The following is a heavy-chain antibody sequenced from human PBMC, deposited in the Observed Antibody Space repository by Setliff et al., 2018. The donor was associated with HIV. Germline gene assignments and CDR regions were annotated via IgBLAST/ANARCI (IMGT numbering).Heavy chain of an antibody. V-gene: IGHV3-48*04. CDR2: ISSSSSSI. J-gene: IGHJ4*02. CDR3: VRGPQFRPH. Sequence: GSLRLSCAASGFTFSSYSMNWVRQAPGKGLEWVSYISSSSSSIYHADSVKGRFTVSRDNAKNTLYLQMNRLRAEDTAVYYCVRGPQFRPHWGQGTLVTVSS. CDR1: GFTFSSYS.